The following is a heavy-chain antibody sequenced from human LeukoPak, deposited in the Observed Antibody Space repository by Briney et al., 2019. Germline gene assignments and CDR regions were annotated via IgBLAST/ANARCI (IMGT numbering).Heavy chain of an antibody. CDR1: GGSISSYY. D-gene: IGHD3-16*01. J-gene: IGHJ6*03. V-gene: IGHV4-59*01. Sequence: SETLSLTCTVSGGSISSYYWSWIRQPPGKGLEWIGYIYYSGSTHYNPSLKSRVTISVDTSKNQFSLKLSSVTAADTAVYYCARGNTTPGHGGYYYYYMDVWGKGTTVTVSS. CDR3: ARGNTTPGHGGYYYYYMDV. CDR2: IYYSGST.